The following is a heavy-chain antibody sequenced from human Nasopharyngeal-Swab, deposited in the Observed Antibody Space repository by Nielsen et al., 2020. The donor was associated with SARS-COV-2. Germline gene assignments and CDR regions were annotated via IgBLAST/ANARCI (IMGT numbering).Heavy chain of an antibody. V-gene: IGHV4-59*01. CDR3: ARGRGVAARRDYYYYGMDV. CDR2: IYYSGST. J-gene: IGHJ6*02. D-gene: IGHD6-6*01. Sequence: RQAPGKGLEWIGYIYYSGSTNYNPSLKSRVTISVDTSKNQFSLKLSSVTAADTAVYYCARGRGVAARRDYYYYGMDVWGQGTTVTASS.